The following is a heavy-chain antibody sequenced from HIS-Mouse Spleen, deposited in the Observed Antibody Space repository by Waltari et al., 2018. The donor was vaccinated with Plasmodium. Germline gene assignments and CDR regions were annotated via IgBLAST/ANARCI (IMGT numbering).Heavy chain of an antibody. Sequence: QLQLQESGPGLVQPSETLSLTCPVSGGSISSSSYYWGWIRQPPGKGLEWIGLIYSSGSTYYNPSLKSRVTISVDTSKNQFSLKLSSVTAADTAVYYCARRGGSYYYFDYWGQGTLVTVSS. CDR2: IYSSGST. CDR1: GGSISSSSYY. J-gene: IGHJ4*02. V-gene: IGHV4-39*01. D-gene: IGHD1-26*01. CDR3: ARRGGSYYYFDY.